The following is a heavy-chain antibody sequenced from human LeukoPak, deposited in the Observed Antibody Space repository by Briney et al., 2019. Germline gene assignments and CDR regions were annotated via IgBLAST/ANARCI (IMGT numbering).Heavy chain of an antibody. CDR3: AVLLSGGNSGD. D-gene: IGHD4-23*01. V-gene: IGHV1-58*01. Sequence: GTSVKASCKASGFTFTSSAVQWVRQARGQRFEWIGWIVVGSGNTNYAQKFQERVTITRDMSTSTAYMELSSLRSEDTAVYYCAVLLSGGNSGDWGQGTLVTVSS. CDR1: GFTFTSSA. CDR2: IVVGSGNT. J-gene: IGHJ4*02.